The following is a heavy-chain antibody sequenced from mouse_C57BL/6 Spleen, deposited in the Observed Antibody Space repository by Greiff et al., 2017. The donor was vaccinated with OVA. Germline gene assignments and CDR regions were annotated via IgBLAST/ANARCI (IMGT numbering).Heavy chain of an antibody. CDR3: ARPGDASDGGFDY. V-gene: IGHV1-53*01. CDR2: INPSNGGT. J-gene: IGHJ2*01. CDR1: GYTFTSYW. Sequence: QVHVKQPGTELVKPGASVKLSCKASGYTFTSYWMHWVKQRPGQGLEWIGNINPSNGGTNYNEKFKSKATLTVDKSSSTAYMQLSSLTSEDSAVYYCARPGDASDGGFDYWGQGTTLTVSS. D-gene: IGHD6-1*01.